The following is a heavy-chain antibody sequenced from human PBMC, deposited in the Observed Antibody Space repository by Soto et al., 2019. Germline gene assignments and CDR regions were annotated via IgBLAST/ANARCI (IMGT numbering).Heavy chain of an antibody. Sequence: QVQLVQSGAEVKKPGASVKVSCKASGYTFTSYGISWVRQAPGQGLEWMGWIGAYNGNTNYAQKLQGRVTMTTDTSTSTAYMELRSLRSDDTTVYYCARVDSTSFHPSYGMDVWGQGTTVTVSS. CDR3: ARVDSTSFHPSYGMDV. J-gene: IGHJ6*02. D-gene: IGHD6-6*01. V-gene: IGHV1-18*01. CDR1: GYTFTSYG. CDR2: IGAYNGNT.